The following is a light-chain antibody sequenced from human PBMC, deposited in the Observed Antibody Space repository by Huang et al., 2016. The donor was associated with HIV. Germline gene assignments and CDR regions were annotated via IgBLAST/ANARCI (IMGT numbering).Light chain of an antibody. CDR3: QQRSDWPPT. J-gene: IGKJ1*01. CDR1: QSVSGY. Sequence: DIVLTQSPATLSLSPGERATLSCRASQSVSGYLAWYQQKLGQAPRLLIYDASNRANGIPARFSGSGSGTDFTLTISSLEPEDFAVYYCQQRSDWPPTFGQGTTVEVK. CDR2: DAS. V-gene: IGKV3-11*01.